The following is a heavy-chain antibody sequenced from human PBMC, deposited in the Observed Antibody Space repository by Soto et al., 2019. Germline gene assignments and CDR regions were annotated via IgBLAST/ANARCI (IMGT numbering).Heavy chain of an antibody. Sequence: GGSLRLSCAVSGFTFSSYWMSWVRLAPGWGLEWVANIKQDGRETSYVDSVKGRFTISRDNANNSVFLLMTSLRAEDTAMYYCARSGFYGPANLDSWGQGALVTVSS. V-gene: IGHV3-7*03. CDR1: GFTFSSYW. J-gene: IGHJ4*02. D-gene: IGHD3-10*01. CDR3: ARSGFYGPANLDS. CDR2: IKQDGRET.